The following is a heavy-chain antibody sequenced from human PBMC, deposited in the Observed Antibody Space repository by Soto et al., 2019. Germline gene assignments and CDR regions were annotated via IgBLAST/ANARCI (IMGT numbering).Heavy chain of an antibody. V-gene: IGHV4-38-2*01. CDR3: ARVYGDHFDY. Sequence: SETLSLTCAVSGYAISSGYYWGWIRQPPGKGLEWIGSIYHSGSTYYNPSLKSRVTISVDTSKNQFSLKLSSVTAADTAVYYCARVYGDHFDYWGQGTLVTVSS. J-gene: IGHJ4*02. CDR1: GYAISSGYY. CDR2: IYHSGST. D-gene: IGHD4-17*01.